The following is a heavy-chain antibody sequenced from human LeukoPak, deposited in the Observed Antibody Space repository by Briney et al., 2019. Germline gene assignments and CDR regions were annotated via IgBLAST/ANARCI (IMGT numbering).Heavy chain of an antibody. CDR1: GVSISSSSYY. Sequence: SETLSLTCNVSGVSISSSSYYWGWIRQPPGKGLEWIGSIYSSGSTYYNSSLKSRVTISIDTSKNQVSLKMSSVTAADAAVYYCAKSGGYGLIDYWGQGTLVTVSS. D-gene: IGHD6-25*01. V-gene: IGHV4-39*01. J-gene: IGHJ4*01. CDR2: IYSSGST. CDR3: AKSGGYGLIDY.